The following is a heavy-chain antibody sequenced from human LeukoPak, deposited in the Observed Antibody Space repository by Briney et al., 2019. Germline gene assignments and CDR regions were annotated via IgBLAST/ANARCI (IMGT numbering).Heavy chain of an antibody. J-gene: IGHJ4*02. Sequence: ASVKVSCKASGYTFTSYYMHWVRQAPGQGLEWMGIINPSGGSTSYAQKFQGRVTVTRDTSTSTVHMELSGLRSEDTAVYYCARDQEGFDYWSQGTLVTVSS. CDR3: ARDQEGFDY. CDR1: GYTFTSYY. V-gene: IGHV1-46*01. CDR2: INPSGGST.